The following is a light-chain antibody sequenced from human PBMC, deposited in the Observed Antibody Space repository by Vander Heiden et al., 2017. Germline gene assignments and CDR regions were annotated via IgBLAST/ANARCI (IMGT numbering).Light chain of an antibody. CDR3: QQRSDWPIT. CDR1: QSVNIF. Sequence: EIMLTQSPATLSLSPGDRATLYCRASQSVNIFLAWYQQKSGQAPRLLIFNASNRATGIPARFSGSGSGTDFTLTISSLDPEDFAVYYCQQRSDWPITFGQGTRLEIK. V-gene: IGKV3-11*01. J-gene: IGKJ5*01. CDR2: NAS.